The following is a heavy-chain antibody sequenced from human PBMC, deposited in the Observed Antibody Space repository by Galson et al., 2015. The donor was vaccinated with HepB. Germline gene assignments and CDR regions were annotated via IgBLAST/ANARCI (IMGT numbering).Heavy chain of an antibody. CDR3: ARRMMTTVVTNYFDY. CDR2: ISSSSSYI. D-gene: IGHD4-23*01. Sequence: SLRLSCAASGFTFSSYSMNWVRQAPGKGLEWVSSISSSSSYIYYADSVKGRFTISRDNAKNSLYLQMNSLRAEDTAVYYCARRMMTTVVTNYFDYWGQGTLVTVSS. CDR1: GFTFSSYS. V-gene: IGHV3-21*01. J-gene: IGHJ4*02.